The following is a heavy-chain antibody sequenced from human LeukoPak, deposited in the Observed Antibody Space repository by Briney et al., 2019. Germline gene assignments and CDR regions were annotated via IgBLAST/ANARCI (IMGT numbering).Heavy chain of an antibody. CDR1: GYRFTSDW. D-gene: IGHD2-15*01. J-gene: IGHJ4*02. V-gene: IGHV5-51*01. CDR2: IYPGDSDT. Sequence: KDGESLKISCKASGYRFTSDWIGWVRQMPGKGLEWMGIIYPGDSDTRYSPSFQGQVTISADKSVNTAYLQWSSLKASDTAMYYCARLSGRVVCSAGSCYIDSWGQGTLVTVSS. CDR3: ARLSGRVVCSAGSCYIDS.